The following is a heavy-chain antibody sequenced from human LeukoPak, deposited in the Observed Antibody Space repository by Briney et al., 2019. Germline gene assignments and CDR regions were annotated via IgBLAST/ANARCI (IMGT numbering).Heavy chain of an antibody. CDR2: ISYHGANK. D-gene: IGHD1-1*01. V-gene: IGHV3-30-3*01. CDR1: GFTFNSYA. J-gene: IGHJ6*02. CDR3: ARNWNDVKSLNYYYFGIDV. Sequence: GGSLRLSCAASGFTFNSYAMHWVRQAPGQGLEWVAVISYHGANKYYADSVKGRFTISRDNSKNTLYLQMNSLRAEDTAVYYCARNWNDVKSLNYYYFGIDVWGQGTTVTVSS.